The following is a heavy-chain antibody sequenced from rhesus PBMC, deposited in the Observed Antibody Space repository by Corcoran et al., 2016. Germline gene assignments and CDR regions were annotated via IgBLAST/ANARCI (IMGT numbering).Heavy chain of an antibody. Sequence: QVQLQESGPGLVKPSATLSLTCVVSGSSISSNYWTWIRQPPGQGLEWIGYIYGSSGSTDYNAALKSRVTISTDTSKNQVSLKLSSVTAADTAVYYCARDRGGSLFDYWGQGVLVTVSS. V-gene: IGHV4-160*01. CDR2: IYGSSGST. CDR3: ARDRGGSLFDY. D-gene: IGHD1-44*02. J-gene: IGHJ4*01. CDR1: GSSISSNY.